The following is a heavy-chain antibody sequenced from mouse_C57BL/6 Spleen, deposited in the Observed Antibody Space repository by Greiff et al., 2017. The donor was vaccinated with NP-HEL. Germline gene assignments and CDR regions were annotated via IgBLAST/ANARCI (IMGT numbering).Heavy chain of an antibody. CDR1: GYTFTSYT. D-gene: IGHD2-3*01. CDR2: INPSSGYT. CDR3: ARWLLREDYAMDY. Sequence: VQLQQSGAELARPGASVKMSCKASGYTFTSYTMHWVKQRPGQGLEWIGYINPSSGYTKYNQKFKDKATLTADKSSSTAYMQLSSLTSEDSAVYYCARWLLREDYAMDYWGQGTSVTVSS. J-gene: IGHJ4*01. V-gene: IGHV1-4*01.